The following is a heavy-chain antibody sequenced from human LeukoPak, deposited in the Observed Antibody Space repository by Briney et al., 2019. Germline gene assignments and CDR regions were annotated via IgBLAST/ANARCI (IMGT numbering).Heavy chain of an antibody. CDR3: ARERGDYDAFDI. V-gene: IGHV4-59*08. Sequence: PSETLSLTCTVSGGSMSGHYWSWIRQPPGKGLQWMGFVLYSGSTNYNPSLESRVTISVDTSKNQFSLRLSSVTAADTAVYYCARERGDYDAFDIWGQGTMVTVSS. CDR1: GGSMSGHY. J-gene: IGHJ3*02. CDR2: VLYSGST. D-gene: IGHD4-17*01.